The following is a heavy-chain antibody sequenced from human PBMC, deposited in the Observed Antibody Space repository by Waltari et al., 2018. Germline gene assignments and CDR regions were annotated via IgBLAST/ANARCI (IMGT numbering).Heavy chain of an antibody. D-gene: IGHD2-2*01. CDR3: ARAGSTLIWGVAE. CDR2: VNPNGGST. Sequence: QVQLVQSGAEVKKPGASVKVSCKASGYTFTDFYMHWVRQAPGQGLEWMGIVNPNGGSTTNAQKWQDRVTMTRDTSTSTVYMELSSLRSEDTAVYYCARAGSTLIWGVAEWGQGTLVTVSS. CDR1: GYTFTDFY. J-gene: IGHJ4*02. V-gene: IGHV1-46*04.